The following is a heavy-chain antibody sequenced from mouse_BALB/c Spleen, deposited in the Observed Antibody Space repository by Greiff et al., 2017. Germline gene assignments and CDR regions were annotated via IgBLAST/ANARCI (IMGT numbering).Heavy chain of an antibody. D-gene: IGHD3-1*01. CDR2: ISSGSSTI. Sequence: EVKLMESGGGLVQPGGSRKLSCAASGFTFSSFGMHWVRQAPEKGLEWVAYISSGSSTIYYADTVKGRFTISRDNTTNTLFLQMTSLRSEDTAMYYCARSGGSMDYWGQGTSVTVSS. CDR3: ARSGGSMDY. CDR1: GFTFSSFG. J-gene: IGHJ4*01. V-gene: IGHV5-17*02.